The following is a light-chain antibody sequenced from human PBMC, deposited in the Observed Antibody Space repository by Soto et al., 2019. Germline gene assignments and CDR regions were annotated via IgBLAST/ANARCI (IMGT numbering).Light chain of an antibody. CDR1: QSVSRNY. CDR2: GAS. CDR3: QQYGSSPPLT. V-gene: IGKV3-20*01. J-gene: IGKJ4*01. Sequence: EIVLTQSPGTLSLSPGERATLSCRASQSVSRNYLAWYQQKPGQAPRLLIYGASSRATGIPDRFSGSGSGTDLTLTISRLETEDFVVYYCQQYGSSPPLTFGGGTKVDIK.